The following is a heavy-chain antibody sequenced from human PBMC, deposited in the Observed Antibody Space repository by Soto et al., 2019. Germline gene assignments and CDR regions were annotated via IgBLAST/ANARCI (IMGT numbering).Heavy chain of an antibody. CDR3: ARQGVDIAAAYYYGMDV. CDR2: IKHSGST. CDR1: GGSFSGYY. D-gene: IGHD6-13*01. J-gene: IGHJ6*02. Sequence: QVQLQQCGAGLLKTSETLSLTCAVYGGSFSGYYWSWIRQPPGKGLEWIGQIKHSGSTNYNPSLKSRVIISVDTSKNKFSLKLSSVTAADTAVYYCARQGVDIAAAYYYGMDVWGQGTTVTVSS. V-gene: IGHV4-34*01.